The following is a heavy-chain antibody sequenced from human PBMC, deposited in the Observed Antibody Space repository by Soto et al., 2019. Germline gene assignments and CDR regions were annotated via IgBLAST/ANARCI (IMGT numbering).Heavy chain of an antibody. V-gene: IGHV4-30-4*01. CDR3: ARNSRDGYNLYY. CDR1: GCSISSGDYY. D-gene: IGHD5-12*01. CDR2: IYYSGST. Sequence: PSETLSLTCPVSGCSISSGDYYWSWIRQPPGKGLEWIGYIYYSGSTYYNPSLKSRVTISVDTSKNQFSLKLSSVAAADTAVYYCARNSRDGYNLYYWGQGTLVTVSS. J-gene: IGHJ4*02.